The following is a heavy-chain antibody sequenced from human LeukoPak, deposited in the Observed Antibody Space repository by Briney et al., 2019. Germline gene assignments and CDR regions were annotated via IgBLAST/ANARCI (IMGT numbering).Heavy chain of an antibody. V-gene: IGHV3-53*01. Sequence: PGGSLRLSCAASGFTVSSNYMSWVRQAPGMGLEWVSVIYSGRSTYYADSVKGRFTISRDNSKNTLYLQMNSLRAEDTAVYYCASTQPSDITAHYDFWSGPFCWGQGTLVTVSS. J-gene: IGHJ4*02. CDR3: ASTQPSDITAHYDFWSGPFC. CDR1: GFTVSSNY. D-gene: IGHD3-3*01. CDR2: IYSGRST.